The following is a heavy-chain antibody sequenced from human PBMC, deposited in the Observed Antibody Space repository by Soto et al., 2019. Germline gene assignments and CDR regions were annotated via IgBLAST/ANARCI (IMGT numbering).Heavy chain of an antibody. CDR3: ASSPRVVAATPVVLDY. CDR1: GFTFSSYW. J-gene: IGHJ4*02. V-gene: IGHV3-7*03. CDR2: IKQDGSEK. Sequence: PGGSLRLSCAASGFTFSSYWMSWVRQAPGKGLEWVANIKQDGSEKYYVDSVKGRFTISRDNAKNSLYLQMNSLRAEDTAVYYCASSPRVVAATPVVLDYWGQGTLVTVSS. D-gene: IGHD2-15*01.